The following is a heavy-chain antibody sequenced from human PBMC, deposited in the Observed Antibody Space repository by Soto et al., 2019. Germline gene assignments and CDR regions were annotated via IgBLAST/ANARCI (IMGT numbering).Heavy chain of an antibody. J-gene: IGHJ6*02. CDR1: GGSISSGGYY. CDR3: ARSYYYDSSGYYYYYGMDV. CDR2: IYYSGST. V-gene: IGHV4-31*03. D-gene: IGHD3-22*01. Sequence: QVHLQESGPGLVKPSQTLSLTCTVSGGSISSGGYYWSWIRQHPGKGLAWIGYIYYSGSTYYNPSLKSRVPISVDTCKNQLSVKLSSVTAADTAVYYCARSYYYDSSGYYYYYGMDVWGQGTTVTVSS.